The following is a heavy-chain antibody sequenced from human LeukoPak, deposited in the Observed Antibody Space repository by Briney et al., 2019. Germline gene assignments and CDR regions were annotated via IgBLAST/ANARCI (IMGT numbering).Heavy chain of an antibody. CDR1: GLSVSSNY. D-gene: IGHD3-9*01. CDR3: ARSFYDILIGYYQYFDY. Sequence: GGSLRLSCVAAGLSVSSNYMSWVRQAPGKGLEWVSVIYRDGSSYYAESVKGRFTISRDNSKNTLYIQMNSLRAEDTAVYYCARSFYDILIGYYQYFDYWGQGNLVPVSS. CDR2: IYRDGSS. V-gene: IGHV3-66*01. J-gene: IGHJ4*02.